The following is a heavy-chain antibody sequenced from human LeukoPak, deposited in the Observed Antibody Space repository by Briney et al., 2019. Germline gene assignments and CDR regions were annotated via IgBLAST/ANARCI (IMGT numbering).Heavy chain of an antibody. V-gene: IGHV3-9*01. CDR2: ISWNSGSI. CDR3: AKAEYSYGPYYYYGMDV. Sequence: SRSLRLSCAASGFTFDDYAMHWVRQAPGKGLEGVSGISWNSGSIGYADSVKGRFTISRDNAKNSLYLQMNSLRAEDTALYYCAKAEYSYGPYYYYGMDVWGQGTTVTVSS. CDR1: GFTFDDYA. J-gene: IGHJ6*02. D-gene: IGHD5-18*01.